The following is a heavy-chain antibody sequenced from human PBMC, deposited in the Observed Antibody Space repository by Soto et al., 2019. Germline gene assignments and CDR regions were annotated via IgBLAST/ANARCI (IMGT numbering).Heavy chain of an antibody. D-gene: IGHD3-3*01. CDR1: SGSISSSNW. CDR2: IYHSGST. CDR3: AREGDLRFPYYMDV. J-gene: IGHJ6*03. V-gene: IGHV4-4*02. Sequence: SETLSLTCAVSSGSISSSNWWSWVRQPPGKGLEWIGEIYHSGSTNYNPSLKSRVTISVDKSKNQFSLKLSSVTAADTAVYYCAREGDLRFPYYMDVWGKGTTVTVSS.